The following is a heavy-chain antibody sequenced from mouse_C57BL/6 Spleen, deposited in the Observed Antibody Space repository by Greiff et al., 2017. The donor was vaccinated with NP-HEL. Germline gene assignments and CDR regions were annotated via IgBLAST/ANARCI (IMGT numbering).Heavy chain of an antibody. J-gene: IGHJ1*03. Sequence: VKLMESGPELVKPGASVKISCKASGYAFSSSWMNWVKQRPGKGLEWIGRIYPGDGDTNYNGKFKGKATLTADKSSSTAYMQLSSLTSEDSAVYFCATGGSSYWYFDVWGTGTTVTVSS. D-gene: IGHD1-1*01. CDR2: IYPGDGDT. V-gene: IGHV1-82*01. CDR3: ATGGSSYWYFDV. CDR1: GYAFSSSW.